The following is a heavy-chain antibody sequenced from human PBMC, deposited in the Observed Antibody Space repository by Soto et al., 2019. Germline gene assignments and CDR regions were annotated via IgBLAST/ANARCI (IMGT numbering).Heavy chain of an antibody. Sequence: GGSLRLSCAASGFTFSSYAMSWVRQAPGKGLEWVSAISGSGGITYYADSVKGRFTISRDNSKNTLYLQMNSLRAEDTAVYYCAKGGLVPAAMPVYYGMDVWGQGTTVTVSS. CDR3: AKGGLVPAAMPVYYGMDV. V-gene: IGHV3-23*01. CDR2: ISGSGGIT. D-gene: IGHD2-2*01. J-gene: IGHJ6*02. CDR1: GFTFSSYA.